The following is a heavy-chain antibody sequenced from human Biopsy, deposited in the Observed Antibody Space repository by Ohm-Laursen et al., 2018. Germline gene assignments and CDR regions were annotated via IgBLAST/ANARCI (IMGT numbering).Heavy chain of an antibody. D-gene: IGHD7-27*01. J-gene: IGHJ4*02. CDR3: AKDLRNNNWGVES. CDR2: ISDDGRNK. CDR1: GFIFRDYW. V-gene: IGHV3-30*18. Sequence: SLRLSCAASGFIFRDYWLTWVRQAPGKGLEWVAVISDDGRNKYYIDSVRGRFTISRDNSKNTLYLQMNNLRAEDTAVFYCAKDLRNNNWGVESWGQGTLVTVSS.